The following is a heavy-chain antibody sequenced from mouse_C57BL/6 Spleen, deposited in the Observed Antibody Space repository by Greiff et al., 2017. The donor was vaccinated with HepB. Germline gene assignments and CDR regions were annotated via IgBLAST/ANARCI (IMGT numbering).Heavy chain of an antibody. J-gene: IGHJ2*01. Sequence: QVQLQQSGAELVRPGSSVKLSCKASGYTFTSYWMDWVKQRPGQGLEWIGNIYPSDSETHYNQKFKDKATLTVDKSSSTAYMQLSSLTSEDSAVYYCARSPYGHYFDYWGQGTTLTVSS. CDR2: IYPSDSET. CDR3: ARSPYGHYFDY. D-gene: IGHD1-1*01. V-gene: IGHV1-61*01. CDR1: GYTFTSYW.